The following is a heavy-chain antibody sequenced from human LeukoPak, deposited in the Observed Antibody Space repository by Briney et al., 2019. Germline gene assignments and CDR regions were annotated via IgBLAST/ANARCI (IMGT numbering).Heavy chain of an antibody. D-gene: IGHD6-19*01. CDR3: AKGSGPSWPYYFDY. V-gene: IGHV3-23*01. CDR2: ITGGSDST. CDR1: GFTFGSYV. J-gene: IGHJ4*02. Sequence: PGASLRLSCAASGFTFGSYVMSWVRQAPGKGLEWVSAITGGSDSTYNADPVKGRFTISRDNSKNTLYLQMNTLRAEDTAVYYCAKGSGPSWPYYFDYWGQGTLVTVSS.